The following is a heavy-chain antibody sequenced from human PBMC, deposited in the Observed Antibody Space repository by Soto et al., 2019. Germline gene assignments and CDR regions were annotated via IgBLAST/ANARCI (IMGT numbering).Heavy chain of an antibody. CDR2: IWYDGSLK. D-gene: IGHD2-21*01. CDR3: ARWDLDW. Sequence: QVQLVESGGGVVQPGKSLRLSCAASGFIFSHHGIHWVRQAPGKGLEWVAVIWYDGSLKYYGDSVQGRFTVSRDNSKNTVYLQMNSLRAEDSAVYYCARWDLDWWGQGTLVTVSS. CDR1: GFIFSHHG. V-gene: IGHV3-33*01. J-gene: IGHJ4*02.